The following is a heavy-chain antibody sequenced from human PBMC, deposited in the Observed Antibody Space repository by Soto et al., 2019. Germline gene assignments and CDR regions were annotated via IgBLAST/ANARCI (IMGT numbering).Heavy chain of an antibody. CDR2: ISYDGSIE. V-gene: IGHV3-30*03. J-gene: IGHJ4*02. Sequence: QMQVVDSGGGVVQPGRSLRLSCAASGFTFSNYGMHWVRQAPGKGLDWVAVISYDGSIEYYSESVKGRFTMSRDNSENTVYLQMNSLRTEDTAVYFCGRDWVWFGAHPIDNWGQGTLVTVSS. CDR3: GRDWVWFGAHPIDN. D-gene: IGHD3-10*01. CDR1: GFTFSNYG.